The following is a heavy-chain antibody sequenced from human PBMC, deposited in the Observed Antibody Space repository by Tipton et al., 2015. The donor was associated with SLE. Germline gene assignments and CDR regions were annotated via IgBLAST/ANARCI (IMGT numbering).Heavy chain of an antibody. D-gene: IGHD3-22*01. CDR2: INTDGSST. Sequence: SLRLSCAASGFTFSSSWMHWVRQAPGKGLVWVSRINTDGSSTNYADSVKGRFTISRDNAKNTLYLQMNSLRAEDTAVYYCARGYDSSGYYGYWGQGTLVTVSS. V-gene: IGHV3-74*01. CDR3: ARGYDSSGYYGY. J-gene: IGHJ4*02. CDR1: GFTFSSSW.